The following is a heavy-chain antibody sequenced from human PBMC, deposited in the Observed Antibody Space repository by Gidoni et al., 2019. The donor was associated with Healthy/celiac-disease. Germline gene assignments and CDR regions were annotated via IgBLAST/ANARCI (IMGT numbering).Heavy chain of an antibody. CDR1: GFTFSSYA. J-gene: IGHJ4*02. Sequence: QVQLVESGGGVVQPGRSLRLSCAASGFTFSSYAMPGVRQAPGKGLEWVAVRSDDGSNKYYADSVKGRFTISRDNSKNTLYLQMNSLRAEDTAVYYCARGFGFTVTMGFDYWGQGTLVTVSS. V-gene: IGHV3-30-3*01. D-gene: IGHD4-17*01. CDR2: RSDDGSNK. CDR3: ARGFGFTVTMGFDY.